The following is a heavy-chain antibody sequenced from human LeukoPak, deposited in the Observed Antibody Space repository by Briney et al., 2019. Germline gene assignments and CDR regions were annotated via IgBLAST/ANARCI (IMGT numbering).Heavy chain of an antibody. V-gene: IGHV3-23*01. D-gene: IGHD6-19*01. J-gene: IGHJ6*02. CDR2: ISGSGGST. CDR1: GFTFSSYA. CDR3: ARGSSGWYSILMDV. Sequence: PGGSLRLSCAASGFTFSSYAMSWVRQAPGKGLEWVSAISGSGGSTYYADSVKGRFTISRDNAKNSLYLQMNSLRAEDTAVYYCARGSSGWYSILMDVWGQGTTVTVSS.